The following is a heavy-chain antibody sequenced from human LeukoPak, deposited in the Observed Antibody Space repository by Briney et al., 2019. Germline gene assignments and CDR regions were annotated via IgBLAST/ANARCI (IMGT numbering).Heavy chain of an antibody. CDR2: ISSSSSYI. CDR1: GFTFSSYS. V-gene: IGHV3-21*01. Sequence: PGGSLRLSCAASGFTFSSYSMNWVRQAPGKGLEWVSSISSSSSYIYYADSVKDRFTISRDNAKNSLYLQMNSLRAEDTAVYYCARDGMYCSSTSCYWGDKYYYYGMDVWGKGTTVTVSS. D-gene: IGHD2-2*01. J-gene: IGHJ6*04. CDR3: ARDGMYCSSTSCYWGDKYYYYGMDV.